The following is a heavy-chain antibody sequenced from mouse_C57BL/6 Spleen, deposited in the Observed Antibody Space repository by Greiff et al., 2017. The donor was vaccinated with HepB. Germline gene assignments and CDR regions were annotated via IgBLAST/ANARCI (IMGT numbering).Heavy chain of an antibody. CDR1: GYTFTDYN. CDR3: ARGSYYDYDWYFDV. Sequence: VQLQQSGPELVKPGASVKMSCKASGYTFTDYNMHWVKQSHGKSLEWIGYINPNNGGTSYNQKFKGKATLTVNKSSSTAYMELRSLTSEDSAVYYCARGSYYDYDWYFDVWGTGTTVTVSS. D-gene: IGHD2-4*01. CDR2: INPNNGGT. V-gene: IGHV1-22*01. J-gene: IGHJ1*03.